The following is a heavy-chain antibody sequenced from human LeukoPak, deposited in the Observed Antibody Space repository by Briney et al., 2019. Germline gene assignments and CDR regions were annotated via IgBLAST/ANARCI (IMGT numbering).Heavy chain of an antibody. Sequence: GGSLRLSCAVSGFTFSTYWMHWVRQVAGKGLVWVSRINTDGSSTSYADSVKGRFTISRDNAKNTLYLQMNSLRAEDTAVYYCAKDFRDGYFDYWGQGTLVTVSS. J-gene: IGHJ4*02. V-gene: IGHV3-74*01. CDR3: AKDFRDGYFDY. CDR1: GFTFSTYW. D-gene: IGHD3-10*01. CDR2: INTDGSST.